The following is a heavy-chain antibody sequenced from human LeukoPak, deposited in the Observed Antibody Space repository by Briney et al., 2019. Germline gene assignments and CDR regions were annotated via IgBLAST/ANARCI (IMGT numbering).Heavy chain of an antibody. CDR1: GGSIISYY. D-gene: IGHD3-22*01. J-gene: IGHJ4*02. CDR3: ARGARGYYYDSSGYYFDY. V-gene: IGHV4-59*01. Sequence: SETLSLTCTVSGGSIISYYWSWIRQPPGKGLEWIGYIYYSGSTNYNPSLKSRVTISVDTSKNQFSLKLSSVTAADTAVYYCARGARGYYYDSSGYYFDYWGQGTLVTVSS. CDR2: IYYSGST.